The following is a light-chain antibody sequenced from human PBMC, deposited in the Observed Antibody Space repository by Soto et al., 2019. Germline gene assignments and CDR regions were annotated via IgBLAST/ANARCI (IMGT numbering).Light chain of an antibody. CDR3: CSYTSSTTWV. V-gene: IGLV2-23*01. Sequence: QSALTQPASVSGSPGQSITISCTGTSIDVGSYNFVSWYQQHPGKAPKLMIYEGSKRPSGVSNRFSGSKSGNTASLTISGLQAEDEADYYCCSYTSSTTWVFVGGTKVT. CDR2: EGS. CDR1: SIDVGSYNF. J-gene: IGLJ3*02.